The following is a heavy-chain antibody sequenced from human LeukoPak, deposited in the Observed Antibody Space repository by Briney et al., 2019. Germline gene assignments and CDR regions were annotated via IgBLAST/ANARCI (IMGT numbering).Heavy chain of an antibody. CDR1: GGSFSGYY. CDR3: ARWTTVTRAFDF. CDR2: INHSGST. V-gene: IGHV4-34*01. D-gene: IGHD4-17*01. J-gene: IGHJ4*02. Sequence: PSETLSLTCAVYGGSFSGYYWNWIRQPPGKGLEWIGEINHSGSTNYNPSLKSRVTISVDTSKNQFSLTLNSVTAADTGVYYCARWTTVTRAFDFWGQGTLVTVSS.